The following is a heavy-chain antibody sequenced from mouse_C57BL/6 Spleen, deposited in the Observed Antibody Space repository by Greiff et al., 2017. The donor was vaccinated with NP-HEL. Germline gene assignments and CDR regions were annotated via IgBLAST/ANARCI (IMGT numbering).Heavy chain of an antibody. V-gene: IGHV14-4*01. J-gene: IGHJ3*01. CDR3: TKGYDYEAWFAY. CDR1: GFNIKDDY. Sequence: EVQLQQSGAELVRPGASVKLSCTASGFNIKDDYMHWVKQRPEQGLEWIGWIDPENGDTEYASKFQGKATITADTSSNTAYLQLSSLTSEDTAVYYCTKGYDYEAWFAYWGQGTLVTVSA. CDR2: IDPENGDT. D-gene: IGHD2-4*01.